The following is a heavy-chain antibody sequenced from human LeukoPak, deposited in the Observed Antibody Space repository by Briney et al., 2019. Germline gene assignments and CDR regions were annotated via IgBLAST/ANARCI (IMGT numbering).Heavy chain of an antibody. J-gene: IGHJ4*02. V-gene: IGHV3-48*03. CDR2: ISSSGSTI. Sequence: PGGPLRLSCAASGFTFSSYEMNWVRQAPGKGLEWVSYISSSGSTIYYADSVKGRFTISRDNAKNSLYLQMNTLRAEDTAVYYCARGVTQWASWGQGTLVTVSS. D-gene: IGHD2-21*02. CDR3: ARGVTQWAS. CDR1: GFTFSSYE.